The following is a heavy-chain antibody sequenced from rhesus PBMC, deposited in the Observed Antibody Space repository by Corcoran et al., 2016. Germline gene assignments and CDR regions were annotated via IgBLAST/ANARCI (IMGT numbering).Heavy chain of an antibody. CDR2: IRSKAYGGTA. V-gene: IGHV3-6*01. D-gene: IGHD3-9*01. CDR3: TSGGYY. J-gene: IGHJ4*01. CDR1: GFTFSNHY. Sequence: EVQLVESGGGLVQPGGSLRVSCAASGFTFSNHYMDWVRQAPGKGLEWVGFIRSKAYGGTAEYAASVKGRFTISRDDSKSIAYLQMSSLKTEDTAVYYCTSGGYYWGQGVLVTVSS.